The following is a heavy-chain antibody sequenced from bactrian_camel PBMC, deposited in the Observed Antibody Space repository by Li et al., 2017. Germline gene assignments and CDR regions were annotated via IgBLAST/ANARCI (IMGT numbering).Heavy chain of an antibody. D-gene: IGHD2*01. J-gene: IGHJ4*01. V-gene: IGHV3S9*01. CDR2: IDVDGTT. CDR1: GSTYRRYC. CDR3: AAGGGNGAFCYTGERSMDY. Sequence: HVQLVESGGGSVQAGGSLRLSCAVTGSTYRRYCLGWFRQDLGSEREGVAGIDVDGTTEYADSVKGRFTISQDNAKNTLYLQMNSLKPEDTAMYYCAAGGGNGAFCYTGERSMDYWGQGTQVTVS.